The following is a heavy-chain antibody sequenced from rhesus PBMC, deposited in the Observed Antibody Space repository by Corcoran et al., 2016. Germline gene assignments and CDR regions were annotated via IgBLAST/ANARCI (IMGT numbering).Heavy chain of an antibody. Sequence: QVQLQESGTGLVKPSETLSLTCAVSGSSISRGYFWSWLLPPPGKGLEWIGYISYSVSTNYNPSLKSRVTIARDTSKNQFSLKLTAVTAADTAVYYCARNIAAALDFDYWGQGVLVTVSS. CDR2: ISYSVST. J-gene: IGHJ4*01. D-gene: IGHD6-31*01. CDR3: ARNIAAALDFDY. V-gene: IGHV4-122*02. CDR1: GSSISRGYF.